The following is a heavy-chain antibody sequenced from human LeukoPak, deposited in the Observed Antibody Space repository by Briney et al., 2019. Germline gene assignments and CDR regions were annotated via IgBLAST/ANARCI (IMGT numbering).Heavy chain of an antibody. CDR2: IKQDGSEK. D-gene: IGHD2-21*01. CDR3: AKYCGVDRGQGAFDI. CDR1: GFSFGSYW. J-gene: IGHJ3*02. V-gene: IGHV3-7*01. Sequence: GGSLRLSCAASGFSFGSYWMSWVRQAPGKGLEWVPNIKQDGSEKYYVDSVKGRFTISRDNAKNSLHLQMNSLRAEDTAVYYCAKYCGVDRGQGAFDIWGPGTMVTVSS.